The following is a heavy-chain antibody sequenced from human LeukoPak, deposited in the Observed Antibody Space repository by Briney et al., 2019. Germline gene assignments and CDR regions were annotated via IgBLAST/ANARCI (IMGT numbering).Heavy chain of an antibody. CDR2: INPSGGST. J-gene: IGHJ4*02. Sequence: GASVKASCKASGYTLTNHYMHWVRQAPGQGREWMGQINPSGGSTTYAQKFQGRVTMTRDTYTSTVYMELSSLEPEDTAVYYCARYYYGSGNYRKFDYWGQGTLVTVSS. CDR3: ARYYYGSGNYRKFDY. V-gene: IGHV1-46*01. D-gene: IGHD3-10*01. CDR1: GYTLTNHY.